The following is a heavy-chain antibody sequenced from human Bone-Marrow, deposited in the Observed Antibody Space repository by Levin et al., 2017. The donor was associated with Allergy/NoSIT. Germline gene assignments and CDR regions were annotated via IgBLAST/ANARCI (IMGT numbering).Heavy chain of an antibody. J-gene: IGHJ4*02. CDR3: TRGVGAAAGQADY. CDR2: ISTTSTYI. Sequence: PGGSPRLSCAASGFTFSNHNMMWFRQAPGKGLEWVSSISTTSTYIYYAESVRGRFTFSRDNAKNSVSLQMNSLRADDSAVYYCTRGVGAAAGQADYWGQGTLVTVSS. CDR1: GFTFSNHN. D-gene: IGHD6-13*01. V-gene: IGHV3-21*01.